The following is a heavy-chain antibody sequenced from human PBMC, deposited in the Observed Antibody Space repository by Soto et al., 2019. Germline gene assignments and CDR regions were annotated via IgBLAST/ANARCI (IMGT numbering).Heavy chain of an antibody. CDR2: IYYSGST. CDR1: GGSISSGGYY. V-gene: IGHV4-31*03. CDR3: ARDLGAVAGEPERSWFDP. D-gene: IGHD6-19*01. Sequence: KASETLSLTCTVSGGSISSGGYYWSWIRQHPGKGLEWIGYIYYSGSTYYNPSLKSRVTISVDTSKNQFSLKLSSVTAADTAVYYCARDLGAVAGEPERSWFDPWGQGTLVTVSS. J-gene: IGHJ5*02.